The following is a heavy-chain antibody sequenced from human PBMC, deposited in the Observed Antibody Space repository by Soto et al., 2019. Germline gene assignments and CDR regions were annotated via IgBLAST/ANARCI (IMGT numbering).Heavy chain of an antibody. CDR1: GGSISSSNW. D-gene: IGHD3-3*01. CDR3: ARDKGDGGSSPTPPPAGDFWSGYRVRQGFDP. CDR2: IYHSGST. J-gene: IGHJ5*02. V-gene: IGHV4-4*02. Sequence: QVQLQESGPGLVKPSGTLSLTCAVSGGSISSSNWWSWVRQPPGKGLEWIGEIYHSGSTNYNPSLKSRVTISVDNSKNQFSLKLSSVTAADTAVYYCARDKGDGGSSPTPPPAGDFWSGYRVRQGFDPWGQGTLVTVSS.